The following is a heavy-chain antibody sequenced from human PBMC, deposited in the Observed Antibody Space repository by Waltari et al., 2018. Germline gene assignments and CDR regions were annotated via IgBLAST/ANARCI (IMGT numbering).Heavy chain of an antibody. Sequence: QVQLVQSGAEVKKPGASVRVSCRASGYTFTGDFIHWARQAPGQGLEWMGWINPYSGDTKYAQKFQGSVTMTRDTSSSTYYMEMSRLTSDDTAIYYCARDGVTCGNTRCRGLGHWGQGTLVTVSS. V-gene: IGHV1-2*02. D-gene: IGHD2-2*01. CDR3: ARDGVTCGNTRCRGLGH. CDR2: INPYSGDT. J-gene: IGHJ4*02. CDR1: GYTFTGDF.